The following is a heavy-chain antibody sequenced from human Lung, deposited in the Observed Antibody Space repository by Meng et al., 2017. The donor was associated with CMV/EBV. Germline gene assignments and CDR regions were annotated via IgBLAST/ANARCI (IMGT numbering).Heavy chain of an antibody. D-gene: IGHD6-13*01. CDR1: GYTFTSSY. J-gene: IGHJ5*02. V-gene: IGHV1-46*01. CDR3: ARDHPPQSSSPPGVNWFDP. CDR2: INPTGGGT. Sequence: ASVXVSXKASGYTFTSSYMNWVRQAPGQGLEWMGIINPTGGGTSYAQKFQGRVTMTRDTSTSTVYMELSSLRSEDTAMYYCARDHPPQSSSPPGVNWFDPXGQGXLVTVSS.